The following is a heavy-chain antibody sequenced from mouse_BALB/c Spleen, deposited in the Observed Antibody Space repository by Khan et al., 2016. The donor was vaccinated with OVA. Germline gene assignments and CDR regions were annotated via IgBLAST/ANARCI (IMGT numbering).Heavy chain of an antibody. CDR3: ARSGYDYFAY. CDR2: IYPGDGDT. D-gene: IGHD2-14*01. Sequence: QVQLKESGAELVRPGSSVKISCKASGYAFSSYWMNWVKQRPGQGLEWIGQIYPGDGDTKYNGKFKGKVTLTADKSSSTAYMQLSSLTSEDSAVYCCARSGYDYFAYWGQGTLVTVSA. V-gene: IGHV1-80*01. J-gene: IGHJ3*01. CDR1: GYAFSSYW.